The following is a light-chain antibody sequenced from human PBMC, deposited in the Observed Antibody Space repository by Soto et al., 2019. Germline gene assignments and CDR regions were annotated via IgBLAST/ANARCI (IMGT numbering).Light chain of an antibody. J-gene: IGLJ2*01. V-gene: IGLV1-40*01. Sequence: QAVVTQPPSVSGAPGQRLTISCAGTSSNIGAGVDVHWYQQLPGTAPKLLIYANDDRPSGVPDRFSGSTSGTSASLAITGLQAEDAADYYCQSYDNSLLAYVFGGGTKVTVL. CDR2: AND. CDR3: QSYDNSLLAYV. CDR1: SSNIGAGVD.